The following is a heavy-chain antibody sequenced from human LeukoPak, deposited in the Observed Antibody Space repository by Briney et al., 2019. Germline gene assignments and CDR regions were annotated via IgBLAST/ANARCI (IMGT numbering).Heavy chain of an antibody. CDR2: IGTNPAAT. V-gene: IGHV3-23*01. D-gene: IGHD3-10*01. J-gene: IGHJ4*02. CDR3: ARGANYYGSGTYYNEGYFDY. CDR1: GLMFSNYA. Sequence: GGSLRLCCVASGLMFSNYAMNWVRQAPGKGLEWVALIGTNPAATHYPDSVQGRFTISRDNSKNTLYLQMNSLRAEDTAVYYCARGANYYGSGTYYNEGYFDYWGQGTLVTVSS.